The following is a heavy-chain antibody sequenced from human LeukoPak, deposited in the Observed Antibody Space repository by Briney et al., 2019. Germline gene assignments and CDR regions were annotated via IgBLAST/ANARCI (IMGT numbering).Heavy chain of an antibody. CDR2: IVPGGST. Sequence: SETLSLTCAASGASIRNYYWSWIRQPAGRGLEWIGRIVPGGSTNYNPSLKSRVTMSVDTSKNHFSLKLSSVTAADAAVYYCAKEGAAPGPDFDHWGQGTLVIVSS. CDR3: AKEGAAPGPDFDH. J-gene: IGHJ4*02. V-gene: IGHV4-4*07. CDR1: GASIRNYY. D-gene: IGHD6-13*01.